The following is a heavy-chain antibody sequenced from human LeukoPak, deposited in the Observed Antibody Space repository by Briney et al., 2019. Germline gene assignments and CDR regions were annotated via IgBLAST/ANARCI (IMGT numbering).Heavy chain of an antibody. J-gene: IGHJ5*02. V-gene: IGHV1-2*02. CDR1: GYTFTGYY. D-gene: IGHD6-19*01. CDR2: INPNSGGT. Sequence: GASVKVSCKASGYTFTGYYMHWVRQAPGQGLEWMGWINPNSGGTNYAQKFQGRVTMTRDTSISTAYMELSRLRSDDTAVYYCARVNRVRAVALNWFDPWGQGTLVTVSS. CDR3: ARVNRVRAVALNWFDP.